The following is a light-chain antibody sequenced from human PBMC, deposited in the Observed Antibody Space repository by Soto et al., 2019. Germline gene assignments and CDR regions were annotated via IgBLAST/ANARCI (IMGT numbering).Light chain of an antibody. CDR1: QSVLYSSNNKNY. CDR3: QPYYRPWT. Sequence: DIVMTQSPDSLAVSLGERATINCTSSQSVLYSSNNKNYLAWYQQKPGQPPKLLIYWASTRESGVPDRFSGTGSATDFTLTISSLQAEDVAVYYCQPYYRPWTFGQGTKVEIK. V-gene: IGKV4-1*01. CDR2: WAS. J-gene: IGKJ1*01.